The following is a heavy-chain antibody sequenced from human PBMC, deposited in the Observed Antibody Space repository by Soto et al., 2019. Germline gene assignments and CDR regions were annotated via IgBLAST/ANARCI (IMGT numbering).Heavy chain of an antibody. J-gene: IGHJ4*02. V-gene: IGHV2-5*02. D-gene: IGHD3-3*01. CDR3: AHRVLRTVFGLVTTTAIYFDF. Sequence: QITLNESGPTQVKPRQTLTLTCTFSGFSLTTSGVGVGWIRQSPGKAPEWLALIYWDDDKRYSPSLKSRLTITKETSKNQVVLKMADLDPAATATYYCAHRVLRTVFGLVTTTAIYFDFWGQGTPVAVSS. CDR2: IYWDDDK. CDR1: GFSLTTSGVG.